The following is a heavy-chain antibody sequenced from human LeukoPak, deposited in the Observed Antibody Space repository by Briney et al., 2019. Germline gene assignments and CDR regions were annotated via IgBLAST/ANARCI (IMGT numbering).Heavy chain of an antibody. CDR2: IRYDGNTK. V-gene: IGHV3-30*02. CDR3: VSPTADYPFLYYFDS. J-gene: IGHJ4*02. CDR1: GFTFSSYS. D-gene: IGHD5-12*01. Sequence: GGSLRLSCAASGFTFSSYSMNWVRQAPGKGLEWVAFIRYDGNTKYYADSVKGRFTISRDNSKNTLYLQMNSLRAEDTAVYYCVSPTADYPFLYYFDSWGQGTLVTVSS.